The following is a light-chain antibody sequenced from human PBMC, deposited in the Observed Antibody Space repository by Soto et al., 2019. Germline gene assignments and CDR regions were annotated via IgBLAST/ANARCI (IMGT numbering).Light chain of an antibody. V-gene: IGLV2-14*03. CDR3: SSSTSTMTNV. Sequence: QSVLTQPASVSGSPGQSITISCTGTSSDVGGFNSVSWYQLRPGTAPKLILYDVVDRPSGVSYRFSGSKSGNTASLTISGLQAPDEADYFCSSSTSTMTNVFGSGTKVTVL. CDR1: SSDVGGFNS. J-gene: IGLJ1*01. CDR2: DVV.